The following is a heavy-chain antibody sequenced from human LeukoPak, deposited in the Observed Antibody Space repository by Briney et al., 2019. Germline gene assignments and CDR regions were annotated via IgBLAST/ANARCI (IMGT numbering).Heavy chain of an antibody. D-gene: IGHD2/OR15-2a*01. Sequence: SETLSLTCAVSGYSISSGDYWAWLRQPPGKGLEWIGSIYYSGSTDYNPSLKSRVYISVDTSKNQFSLKLFSVTAAVTAVYYCAKNSTAAWFDPWGQGTLVTVSS. CDR3: AKNSTAAWFDP. CDR1: GYSISSGDY. V-gene: IGHV4-38-2*01. J-gene: IGHJ5*02. CDR2: IYYSGST.